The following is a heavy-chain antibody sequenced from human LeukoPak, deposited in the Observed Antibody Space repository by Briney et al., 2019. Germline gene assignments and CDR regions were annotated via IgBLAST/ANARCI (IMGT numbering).Heavy chain of an antibody. D-gene: IGHD6-19*01. Sequence: ASVKVSCKASGYTFTSYDINWVRQAPGQGLEWMGWINPNSGGTNYAQKFQGRVTMTRDTSISTAYMELSRLRSDDTAVYYCARVSSGWDFDYWGQGTLVTVSS. CDR2: INPNSGGT. V-gene: IGHV1-2*02. CDR3: ARVSSGWDFDY. CDR1: GYTFTSYD. J-gene: IGHJ4*02.